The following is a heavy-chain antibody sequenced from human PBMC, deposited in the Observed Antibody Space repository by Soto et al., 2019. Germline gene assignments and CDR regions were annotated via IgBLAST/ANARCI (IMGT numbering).Heavy chain of an antibody. CDR1: GYGFTTYG. CDR3: ARVRYGDY. D-gene: IGHD1-1*01. J-gene: IGHJ4*02. Sequence: QVHLVQSGAEVKKPGASVKVSCKGSGYGFTTYGITWVRQAPGQGLEWMAWISAHNGNTTSAQKLQGRVTVIRDTSTSTAYMELRSLRSDDTVVYYCARVRYGDYWGQGVLVTVSS. CDR2: ISAHNGNT. V-gene: IGHV1-18*01.